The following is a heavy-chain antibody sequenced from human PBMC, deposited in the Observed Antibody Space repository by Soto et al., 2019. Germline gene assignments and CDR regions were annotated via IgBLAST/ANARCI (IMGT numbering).Heavy chain of an antibody. J-gene: IGHJ4*02. CDR3: ARGHYYGSGARVDY. D-gene: IGHD3-10*01. Sequence: SETLSLTCAVYGGSFSGYYWSWIRQPPGKGLEWIGEINHSGSTNYNPSLKSRVTISVDTSKNQFSLKLSSVTAADTAVYYCARGHYYGSGARVDYWGQGTLVTISS. V-gene: IGHV4-34*01. CDR2: INHSGST. CDR1: GGSFSGYY.